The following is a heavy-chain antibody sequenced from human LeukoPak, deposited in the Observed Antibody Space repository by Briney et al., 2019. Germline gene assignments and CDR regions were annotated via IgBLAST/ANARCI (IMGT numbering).Heavy chain of an antibody. D-gene: IGHD4-11*01. J-gene: IGHJ4*02. CDR3: ARDNYSNHGGDY. Sequence: GGSLRLSCAASGFTFSTYWMSWVRQAPGKGLEWVSVIYSGGSTYYADSVKGRFTISRDNSKNTLYLQMNSLRAEDTAVYYCARDNYSNHGGDYWGQGTLVTVSS. V-gene: IGHV3-53*01. CDR1: GFTFSTYW. CDR2: IYSGGST.